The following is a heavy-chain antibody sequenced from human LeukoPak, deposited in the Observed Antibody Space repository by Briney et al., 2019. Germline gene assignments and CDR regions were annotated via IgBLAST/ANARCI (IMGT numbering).Heavy chain of an antibody. V-gene: IGHV1-8*02. CDR3: ARGRRSFLRLFDP. CDR2: MNPNSGNT. Sequence: ASVKVSCKASGYTFTNYYMHWVRQATGQGLEWMGWMNPNSGNTGYAQKFQGRVTMTRNTSISTAYMELSSLRSEDTAVYYCARGRRSFLRLFDPWGQGTLVTVSS. CDR1: GYTFTNYY. D-gene: IGHD3-16*01. J-gene: IGHJ5*02.